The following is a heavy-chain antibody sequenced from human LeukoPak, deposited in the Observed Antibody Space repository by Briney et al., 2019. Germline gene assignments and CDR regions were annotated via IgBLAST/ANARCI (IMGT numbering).Heavy chain of an antibody. V-gene: IGHV3-74*01. D-gene: IGHD1-1*01. CDR3: ARAYNSHFDY. CDR2: IKSDGSST. Sequence: GGSLRLSCAASGFTFSSYWMHWVRQAPGKGLVCVSRIKSDGSSTSYADSVKGRFTISRDDAKNTLYLQMNSLRAEDTAVYYCARAYNSHFDYWGQGALVAVSS. CDR1: GFTFSSYW. J-gene: IGHJ4*02.